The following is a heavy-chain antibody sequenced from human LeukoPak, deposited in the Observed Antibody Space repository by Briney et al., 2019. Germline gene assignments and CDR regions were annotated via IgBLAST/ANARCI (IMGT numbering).Heavy chain of an antibody. CDR2: IYYSGST. CDR3: ARVRGYSYGFVDYYYYGMDV. D-gene: IGHD5-18*01. Sequence: SETLSLTCTVSGGSISSYYWSWIRQPPGKGLEWIGYIYYSGSTNYNPSLKSRVTISLDTSKNQFSLKLSSVTAADTAVYYCARVRGYSYGFVDYYYYGMDVWGQGTTVSVSS. V-gene: IGHV4-59*01. CDR1: GGSISSYY. J-gene: IGHJ6*02.